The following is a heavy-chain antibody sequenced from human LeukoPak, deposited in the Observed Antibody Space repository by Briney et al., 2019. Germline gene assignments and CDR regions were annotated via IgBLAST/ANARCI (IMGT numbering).Heavy chain of an antibody. CDR3: ARDESILTIFVAFDI. J-gene: IGHJ3*02. CDR2: ISSSSSYI. Sequence: GGSLRLSCAASGFTFSDYYMSWIRQAPGKGLEWVSSISSSSSYIYYADSVKGRFTISRDNAKNSLYLQMNSLRAEDTAVYYCARDESILTIFVAFDIWGQGTMVTVSS. V-gene: IGHV3-11*06. CDR1: GFTFSDYY. D-gene: IGHD3-3*01.